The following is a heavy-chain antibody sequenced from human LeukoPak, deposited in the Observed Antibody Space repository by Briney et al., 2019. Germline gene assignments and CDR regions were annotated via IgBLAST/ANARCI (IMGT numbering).Heavy chain of an antibody. Sequence: GGSLRLSCAASGFTFSSYDMHWVRQATGKGLEWVSAIGYDGDTYYPGSVKGRFTTSRENAKNSLYLQMNSLRAGDTAVYYCARPGGFGERGHFDLWGRGTLVTVSS. CDR2: IGYDGDT. V-gene: IGHV3-13*01. CDR1: GFTFSSYD. D-gene: IGHD3-10*01. J-gene: IGHJ2*01. CDR3: ARPGGFGERGHFDL.